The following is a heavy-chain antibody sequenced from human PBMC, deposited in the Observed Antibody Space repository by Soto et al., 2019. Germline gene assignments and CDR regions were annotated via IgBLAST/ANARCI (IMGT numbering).Heavy chain of an antibody. CDR2: ISYDGSNK. Sequence: GGSLRLSCAASGFTFSSYAMHWVRQAPGKGLEWVAVISYDGSNKYYADSVKGRFTISRDNSKNTLYLQMNSLRAEDTAVYYCARGLGGSYVKARNEYFQHWGQGT. CDR3: ARGLGGSYVKARNEYFQH. J-gene: IGHJ1*01. V-gene: IGHV3-30-3*01. D-gene: IGHD1-26*01. CDR1: GFTFSSYA.